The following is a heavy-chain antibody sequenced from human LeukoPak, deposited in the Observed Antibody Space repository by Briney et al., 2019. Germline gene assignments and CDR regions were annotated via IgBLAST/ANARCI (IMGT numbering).Heavy chain of an antibody. D-gene: IGHD1-26*01. CDR1: GFTLSDSA. V-gene: IGHV3-73*01. CDR2: IDRPAKSYAT. CDR3: TRDRGTYNWLDP. J-gene: IGHJ5*02. Sequence: PGGSLKLSCAASGFTLSDSAIHWVPQATGEGLEWVGLIDRPAKSYATAYGAAVGGRFTISRDDSKNTAYLQMDSLKTEDTALYYCTRDRGTYNWLDPWGQGTLVTVSS.